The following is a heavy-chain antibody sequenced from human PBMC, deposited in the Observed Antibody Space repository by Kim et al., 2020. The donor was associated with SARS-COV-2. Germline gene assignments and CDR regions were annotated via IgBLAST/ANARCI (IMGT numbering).Heavy chain of an antibody. CDR1: GYTFTSYY. D-gene: IGHD3-3*01. CDR2: INPSGGST. J-gene: IGHJ6*02. CDR3: ARPYYDFWSGYYTGGYYYYGMDV. V-gene: IGHV1-46*01. Sequence: ASVKVSCKASGYTFTSYYMHWVRQAPGQGLEWMGIINPSGGSTSYAQKFQGRVTMTRDTSTSTVYMELSSLRSEDTAVYYCARPYYDFWSGYYTGGYYYYGMDVCGQGTTVTVSS.